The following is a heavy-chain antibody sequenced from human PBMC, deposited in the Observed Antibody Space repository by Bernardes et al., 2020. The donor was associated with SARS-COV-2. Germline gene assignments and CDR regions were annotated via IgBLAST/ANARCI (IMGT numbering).Heavy chain of an antibody. CDR2: ISWNSGSI. D-gene: IGHD3-10*01. CDR1: GFTFDDYA. Sequence: GGSLRLSCAASGFTFDDYAMHWVRQAPGKGLEWVSGISWNSGSIGYADSVKGRFTISRDNAKNSLYLQMNSLRAEDTALYYCAREYGSGSRGFDPWGQGTLVTVSS. V-gene: IGHV3-9*01. J-gene: IGHJ5*02. CDR3: AREYGSGSRGFDP.